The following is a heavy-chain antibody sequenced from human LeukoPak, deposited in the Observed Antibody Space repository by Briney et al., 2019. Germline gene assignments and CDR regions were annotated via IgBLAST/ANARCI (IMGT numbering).Heavy chain of an antibody. Sequence: PGGSLRLSCAASGFTFSSYGMHWVRQAPGKGLEWVAVISYDGSNKYYADSVKGRFTISRDNAKNSLYLQMNSLRAEDTAVYYCARAFEGIGVVVPAQSSLFYMDVWGKGTTVTISS. D-gene: IGHD2-2*01. V-gene: IGHV3-30*03. CDR2: ISYDGSNK. CDR1: GFTFSSYG. CDR3: ARAFEGIGVVVPAQSSLFYMDV. J-gene: IGHJ6*03.